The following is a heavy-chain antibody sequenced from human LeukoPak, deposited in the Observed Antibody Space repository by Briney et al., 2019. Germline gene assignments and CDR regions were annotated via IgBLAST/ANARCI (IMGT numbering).Heavy chain of an antibody. CDR3: PRPRMPYCGGDSYAEFDY. V-gene: IGHV3-30*04. Sequence: GGSLRLSCAAYAFTFGSYAMHWDRQAPGRGLGWVAVILSDGRNTYYAGSVKGRFTISRDNSKDTLYLQMNSLRAEATTVYYCPRPRMPYCGGDSYAEFDYWGQGPLVTVSS. D-gene: IGHD2-21*02. J-gene: IGHJ4*02. CDR1: AFTFGSYA. CDR2: ILSDGRNT.